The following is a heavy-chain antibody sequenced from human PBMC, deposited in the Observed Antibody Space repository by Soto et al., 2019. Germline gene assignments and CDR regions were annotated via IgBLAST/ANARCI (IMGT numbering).Heavy chain of an antibody. Sequence: LETLSLTCTVSGAPISAFYWSWIRQSPGKGLEWIGHVYYTGSTNYNPSLNSRVTISLDTSKNQFSLKLSSVTAADTAVYYCARRRDGYTGVWFDPWGQGTLVTVSS. J-gene: IGHJ5*02. CDR1: GAPISAFY. V-gene: IGHV4-59*01. CDR3: ARRRDGYTGVWFDP. CDR2: VYYTGST. D-gene: IGHD5-12*01.